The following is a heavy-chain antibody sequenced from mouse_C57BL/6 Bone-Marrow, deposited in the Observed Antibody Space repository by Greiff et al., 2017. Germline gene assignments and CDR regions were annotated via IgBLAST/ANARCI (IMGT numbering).Heavy chain of an antibody. CDR1: GYTFTSYL. CDR2: IYPNSGGT. V-gene: IGHV1-72*01. J-gene: IGHJ1*03. D-gene: IGHD1-1*01. CDR3: ARFCYYGSSSFDV. Sequence: QVQLKQPGAELVKPGASVKLSCKASGYTFTSYLMHWVKQRPGRGLEWIGRIYPNSGGTKYNEKFKSKATLTVDKPARSSYMQLGRLTAEDCAVYYCARFCYYGSSSFDVWGTGTTVTVSS.